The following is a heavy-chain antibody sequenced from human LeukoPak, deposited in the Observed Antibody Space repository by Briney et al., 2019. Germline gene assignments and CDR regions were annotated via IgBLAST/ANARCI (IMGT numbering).Heavy chain of an antibody. CDR3: ATEGSVNYYYDISGYYNH. CDR1: GFTFSSYA. V-gene: IGHV3-30-3*01. Sequence: GGSLRLSCAASAASGFTFSSYAFHWVRQAPGKGLEWVAVISYDGNNKYYADSVRGRFTISRDNSKSTLFLQMNSLRVEDTAVYYCATEGSVNYYYDISGYYNHWGQGTLVTVSS. CDR2: ISYDGNNK. D-gene: IGHD3-22*01. J-gene: IGHJ4*02.